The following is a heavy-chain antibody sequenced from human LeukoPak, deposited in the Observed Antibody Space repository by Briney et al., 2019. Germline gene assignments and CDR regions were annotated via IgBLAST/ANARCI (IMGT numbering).Heavy chain of an antibody. CDR3: ARHRGPDSSSWGRVGSLFDY. D-gene: IGHD6-13*01. V-gene: IGHV4-61*08. CDR1: GDSISSGGYY. Sequence: PSETLSLTCTVSGDSISSGGYYWSWIRQPPGKGLEWIGYTYYSGSTNYNPSLKSRVTISVDTSKNQFSLKLSSVTAADTAVYYCARHRGPDSSSWGRVGSLFDYWGQGTLVTVSS. J-gene: IGHJ4*02. CDR2: TYYSGST.